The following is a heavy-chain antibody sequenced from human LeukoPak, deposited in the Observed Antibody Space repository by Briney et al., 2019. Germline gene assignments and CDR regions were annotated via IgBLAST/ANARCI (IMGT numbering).Heavy chain of an antibody. CDR1: GFTFSSYG. J-gene: IGHJ4*02. CDR3: AREGAAVVYFDY. CDR2: IWYDGSNK. D-gene: IGHD6-25*01. Sequence: GGSLRLSCAASGFTFSSYGMHWVRQAPGKGLEWVAVIWYDGSNKYYADSVKGRFTISRDNSKNTLYLQMNSLRAEDTAVYYCAREGAAVVYFDYWGEGTLATVSS. V-gene: IGHV3-33*01.